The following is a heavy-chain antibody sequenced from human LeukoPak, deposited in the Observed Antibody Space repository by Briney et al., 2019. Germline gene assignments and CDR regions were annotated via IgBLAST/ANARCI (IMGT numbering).Heavy chain of an antibody. CDR3: ARDFVLVGAPSTDY. J-gene: IGHJ4*02. V-gene: IGHV3-11*01. CDR2: ISSSGSTI. CDR1: GFTFSAYY. Sequence: GGSLRLSCAASGFTFSAYYMSWIRQAPGKGLEWVSYISSSGSTIYYADSVKGRFTISRDNAKNSLYLQMNSLRAEDTAVYYCARDFVLVGAPSTDYWGQGTLVTVSS. D-gene: IGHD1-26*01.